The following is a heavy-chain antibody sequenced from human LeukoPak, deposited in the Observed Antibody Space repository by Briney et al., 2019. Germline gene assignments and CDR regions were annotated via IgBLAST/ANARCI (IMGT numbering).Heavy chain of an antibody. CDR1: GFTFSNYW. J-gene: IGHJ4*02. D-gene: IGHD3-10*01. CDR3: ARGGYGSGPDC. Sequence: PGGSLRLSCAASGFTFSNYWMSWVRQAPGKGLEWVANIKQDGSEKHYVDSVKGRVTISRDNAKNSLYVQMNSLRAEDTAVYYCARGGYGSGPDCWGQGILVTVSS. CDR2: IKQDGSEK. V-gene: IGHV3-7*01.